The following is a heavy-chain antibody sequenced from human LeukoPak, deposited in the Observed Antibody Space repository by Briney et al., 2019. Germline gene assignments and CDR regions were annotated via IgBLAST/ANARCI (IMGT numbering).Heavy chain of an antibody. V-gene: IGHV3-43*02. CDR2: ISGDGGST. CDR1: GFTFDDYA. J-gene: IGHJ4*02. D-gene: IGHD3-22*01. Sequence: GGSLRLSCAASGFTFDDYAMHWVRQAPGKGLEWVSLISGDGGSTYYADSVKGRFTISRDNSKNSLYLQMNSLRTEDTALYYCAKDSCYYYDSSGYATYYFDYWGQGTLVTVSS. CDR3: AKDSCYYYDSSGYATYYFDY.